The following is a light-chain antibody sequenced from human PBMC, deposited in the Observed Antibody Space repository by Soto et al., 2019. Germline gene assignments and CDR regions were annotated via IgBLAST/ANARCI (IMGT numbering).Light chain of an antibody. CDR2: EVN. CDR3: SSHTNSSPVL. J-gene: IGLJ2*01. Sequence: QSALTQPASVSGSPGQSITISCTGSSSDVGNYDYVSWYQQHPGKAPKLIIYEVNNRPSGVSTRFSGSKYGKTASLTISGLQAEDEADYYCSSHTNSSPVLFGGGTKVTVL. V-gene: IGLV2-14*01. CDR1: SSDVGNYDY.